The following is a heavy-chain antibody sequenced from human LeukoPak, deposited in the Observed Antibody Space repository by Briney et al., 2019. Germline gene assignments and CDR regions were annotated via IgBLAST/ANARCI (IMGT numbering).Heavy chain of an antibody. CDR2: ISGSGGST. D-gene: IGHD2-21*02. CDR1: GFTFSSYA. J-gene: IGHJ4*02. CDR3: AKFFPAYCGGYCYPRAGYFDC. Sequence: GGSLRLSCAASGFTFSSYAMSWVRQAPGKGLEWVSAISGSGGSTYYADSVKGRFTISRDNSKNTLYLQMNSLRAEDTAVYYCAKFFPAYCGGYCYPRAGYFDCCGQGTLVTVSS. V-gene: IGHV3-23*01.